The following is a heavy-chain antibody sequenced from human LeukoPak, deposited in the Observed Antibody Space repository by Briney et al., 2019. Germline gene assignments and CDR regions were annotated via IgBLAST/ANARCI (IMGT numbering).Heavy chain of an antibody. D-gene: IGHD1-1*01. CDR3: ARGGGRLDY. CDR1: GDSVSTNTAG. Sequence: SQTLSLTCAISGDSVSTNTAGWSWIRQSPSRGLEWLGRTYYRSKWYNYYALSVRSRITINPDTSKNQFSLQLNSVTPEDTAVYYCARGGGRLDYWGQGTLVTVSS. V-gene: IGHV6-1*01. CDR2: TYYRSKWYN. J-gene: IGHJ4*02.